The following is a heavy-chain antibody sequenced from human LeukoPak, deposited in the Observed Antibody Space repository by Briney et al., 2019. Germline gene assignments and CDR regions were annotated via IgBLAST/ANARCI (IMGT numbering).Heavy chain of an antibody. CDR1: GVSINTCCYY. J-gene: IGHJ4*02. V-gene: IGHV4-61*01. CDR2: KYYSGST. Sequence: SETLSLTCDVSGVSINTCCYYWTWIRQPPGKGLEWIGYKYYSGSTRYNSSLRSRLTISLDSSKNQFSLRLTSVTAADTAVYYWARGRRYGFVFDSWGPGTLVIVSS. D-gene: IGHD5-18*01. CDR3: ARGRRYGFVFDS.